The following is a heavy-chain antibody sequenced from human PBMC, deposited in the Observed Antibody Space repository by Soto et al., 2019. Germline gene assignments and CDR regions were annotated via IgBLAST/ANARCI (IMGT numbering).Heavy chain of an antibody. J-gene: IGHJ4*02. CDR2: ISAYNGNT. Sequence: ASVKFSCKASGYTFTSYGISWVRQAPGQGLEWMGWISAYNGNTNYAQKLQGRVTMTTDTSTSTAYMELRSLRSDGTAVYYCARDLRNMIVVVPFDSRGQGTLVPVSS. D-gene: IGHD3-22*01. CDR3: ARDLRNMIVVVPFDS. V-gene: IGHV1-18*01. CDR1: GYTFTSYG.